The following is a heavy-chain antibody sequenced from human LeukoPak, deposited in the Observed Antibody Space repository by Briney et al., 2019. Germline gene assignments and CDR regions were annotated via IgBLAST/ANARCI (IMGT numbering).Heavy chain of an antibody. CDR2: AYYSGTT. Sequence: PSETLSLTCTVSGGSVTSYFWHWIRQPPGKGLEWIGYAYYSGTTNYNPSLKGRVIISVDTSKNQFSLKLTSVTAADTAVYYCARDKGGTTGNNWFDPWGQGTLVTVSS. CDR1: GGSVTSYF. D-gene: IGHD1-1*01. V-gene: IGHV4-59*02. CDR3: ARDKGGTTGNNWFDP. J-gene: IGHJ5*02.